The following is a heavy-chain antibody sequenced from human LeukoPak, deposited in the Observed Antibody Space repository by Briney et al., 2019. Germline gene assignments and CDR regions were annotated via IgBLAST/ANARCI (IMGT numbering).Heavy chain of an antibody. Sequence: SQTLSLTCAISGDSVSSNSVACNWIRQSPSRGLEWLGRTYYRSKWYNDFAVSVKSRITINPDTSKNQFSLQLNSVTPEDTAVYYCARSIVGAASYFDYWGQGTLVTVSS. CDR2: TYYRSKWYN. CDR1: GDSVSSNSVA. CDR3: ARSIVGAASYFDY. V-gene: IGHV6-1*01. D-gene: IGHD1-26*01. J-gene: IGHJ4*02.